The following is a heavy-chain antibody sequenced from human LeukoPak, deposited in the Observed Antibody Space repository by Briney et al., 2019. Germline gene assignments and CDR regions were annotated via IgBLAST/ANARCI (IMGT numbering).Heavy chain of an antibody. D-gene: IGHD3-10*01. CDR1: GFTFSSYW. J-gene: IGHJ6*03. Sequence: GGSLRLSCAASGFTFSSYWMHWVRQAPGEGLVWVSFINSDGSSTGYADSVRGRFTVSRDNAKNTLYLHMNSLRVEDTAVYYCTFGTGREGYMDVWGNGTTVTVSS. CDR3: TFGTGREGYMDV. V-gene: IGHV3-74*01. CDR2: INSDGSST.